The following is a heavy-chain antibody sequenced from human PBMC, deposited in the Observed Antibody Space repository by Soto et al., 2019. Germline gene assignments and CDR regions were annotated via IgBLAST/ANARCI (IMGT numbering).Heavy chain of an antibody. CDR1: GFTFSSYG. CDR3: ARDMFMVQGVISSLDY. J-gene: IGHJ4*02. D-gene: IGHD3-10*01. V-gene: IGHV3-33*01. CDR2: IWYDGSNK. Sequence: QVQLVESGGGVVQPGRSLRLSCAASGFTFSSYGMHWVRQAPGKGLEWVAVIWYDGSNKYYADSVKGRFTISRDNSKNTLYLQMNSLRAEDTAVYYCARDMFMVQGVISSLDYWGQGTLVTVSS.